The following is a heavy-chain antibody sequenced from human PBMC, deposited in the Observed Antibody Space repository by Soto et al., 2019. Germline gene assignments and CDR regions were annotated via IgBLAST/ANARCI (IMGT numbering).Heavy chain of an antibody. CDR1: GYTFTSYA. V-gene: IGHV1-3*01. CDR3: ARVGGTFSYYYDSSGSEGLFDY. D-gene: IGHD3-22*01. Sequence: ASVKVSCKASGYTFTSYAMHWVRQAPGQRLEWMGWINAGNGNTKYSQKFQGRVTITRDTSASTAYMELSSLRSEDAAVYYCARVGGTFSYYYDSSGSEGLFDYWGQGTLVT. CDR2: INAGNGNT. J-gene: IGHJ4*02.